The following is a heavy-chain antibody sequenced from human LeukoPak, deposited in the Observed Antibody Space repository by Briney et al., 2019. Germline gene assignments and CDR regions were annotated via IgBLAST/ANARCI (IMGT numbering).Heavy chain of an antibody. Sequence: PGRSLRLSCTASGFTFGDYAMSWVRQAPGKGLEWVGFIRSKAYGGTTEYAASVKGRFTISRDNAKNTLYLQMNSLRAEDTAVYYCVWMSPPAGWGQGTLVTVSS. J-gene: IGHJ4*02. D-gene: IGHD3-16*01. CDR2: IRSKAYGGTT. CDR1: GFTFGDYA. V-gene: IGHV3-49*04. CDR3: VWMSPPAG.